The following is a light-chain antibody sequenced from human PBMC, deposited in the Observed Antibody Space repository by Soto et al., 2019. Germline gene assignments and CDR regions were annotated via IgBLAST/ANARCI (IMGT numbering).Light chain of an antibody. CDR2: DVS. CDR1: SSDVGGYNY. V-gene: IGLV2-14*03. Sequence: QSALTQPASVSGSPGQSIAISCTGTSSDVGGYNYVSWYQHHPGKAPTVMIYDVSNRPSGVSDRFSGSKSGNTASLTISGLQADDEADYYCSSYTSSSTYVFGTGTKLTVL. CDR3: SSYTSSSTYV. J-gene: IGLJ1*01.